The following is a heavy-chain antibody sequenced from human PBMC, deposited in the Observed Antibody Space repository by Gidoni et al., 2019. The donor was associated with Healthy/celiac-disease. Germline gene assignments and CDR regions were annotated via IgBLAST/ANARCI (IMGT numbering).Heavy chain of an antibody. CDR1: GFTFDDYA. V-gene: IGHV3-9*01. CDR2: ISWNSGSI. CDR3: AKSSDYVWGSYRRNYFDY. D-gene: IGHD3-16*02. Sequence: EVQLVESGGGLVQPGRSLRLSCAASGFTFDDYAMHWVRQAPGKGLEWVSGISWNSGSIGYADSVKVRFTISRDNAKNSLYLQMNSLRAEDTALYYCAKSSDYVWGSYRRNYFDYWGQGTLVTVSS. J-gene: IGHJ4*02.